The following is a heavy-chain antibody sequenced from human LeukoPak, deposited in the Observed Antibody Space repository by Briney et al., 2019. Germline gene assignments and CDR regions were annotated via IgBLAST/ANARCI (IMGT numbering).Heavy chain of an antibody. CDR3: ATGGGGYCTNGVCYGDY. D-gene: IGHD2-8*01. J-gene: IGHJ4*02. V-gene: IGHV4-38-2*02. Sequence: SETLSLTCTVPGYSISSGYYWGWIRQPPGKGLEWIGSIYHSGSTYYNPSLKSRVTISVDTSKNQFSLKLSSVTAADTAVYYCATGGGGYCTNGVCYGDYWGQGTLVTVSS. CDR1: GYSISSGYY. CDR2: IYHSGST.